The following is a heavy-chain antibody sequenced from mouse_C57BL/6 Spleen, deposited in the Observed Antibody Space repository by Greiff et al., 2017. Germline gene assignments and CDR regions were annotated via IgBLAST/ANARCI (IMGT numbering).Heavy chain of an antibody. CDR2: IYPRSGNT. D-gene: IGHD4-1*01. J-gene: IGHJ4*01. V-gene: IGHV1-81*01. CDR1: GYTFTSYG. CDR3: ARRWDEGAMDY. Sequence: QVQLKESGAELARPGASVKLSCKASGYTFTSYGISWVKQRTGQGLEWIGEIYPRSGNTYYNEKFKGKATLTADKSSSTAYMELRSLTSEDSAVYFCARRWDEGAMDYWGQGTSVTVSS.